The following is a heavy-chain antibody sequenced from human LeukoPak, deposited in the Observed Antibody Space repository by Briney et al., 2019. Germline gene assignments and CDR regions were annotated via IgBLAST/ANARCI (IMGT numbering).Heavy chain of an antibody. CDR3: ARSLYSGSPDY. CDR2: IYYSGST. J-gene: IGHJ4*02. D-gene: IGHD1-26*01. V-gene: IGHV4-59*11. Sequence: SETLSLTCTVSGGSISSHYWSWIRQPPGKGLEWIGYIYYSGSTNYNPSLKSRVTISVDTSKNQFSLKLSSVTAADTAVYYCARSLYSGSPDYWGQGTLVTVSS. CDR1: GGSISSHY.